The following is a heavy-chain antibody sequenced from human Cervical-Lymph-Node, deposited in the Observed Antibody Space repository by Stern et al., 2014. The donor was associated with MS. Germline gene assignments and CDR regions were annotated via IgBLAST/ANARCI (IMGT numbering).Heavy chain of an antibody. Sequence: QVQLQESGSGLVKPSPTLYLTCAVSGDSISSGGYSWSWIRQPPGKGLEWIGEMHHGGRSSYSPSLKSRVTISVDRSKNQFSLSLSSVTAADTAVYYCARGLYSSSSVWAYWGQGTLVTVSS. CDR3: ARGLYSSSSVWAY. J-gene: IGHJ4*02. CDR2: MHHGGRS. CDR1: GDSISSGGYS. D-gene: IGHD6-6*01. V-gene: IGHV4-30-2*01.